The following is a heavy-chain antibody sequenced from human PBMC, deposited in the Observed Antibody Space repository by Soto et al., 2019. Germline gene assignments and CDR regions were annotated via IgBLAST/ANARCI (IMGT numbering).Heavy chain of an antibody. CDR1: GDSVSSNGAT. J-gene: IGHJ5*02. CDR3: GRAHLGTDRYTLETFDP. Sequence: PSQTLSLTCAISGDSVSSNGATWNWIRQSPSRGLEWLGRTYYRSKWYNDYAVSVKSRITINPDTSKNQFSLQLNSVTPEDTAVYYCGRAHLGTDRYTLETFDPWGQGSLVTVSS. D-gene: IGHD1-1*01. CDR2: TYYRSKWYN. V-gene: IGHV6-1*01.